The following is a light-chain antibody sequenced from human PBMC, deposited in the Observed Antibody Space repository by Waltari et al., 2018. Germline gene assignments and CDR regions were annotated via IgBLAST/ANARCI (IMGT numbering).Light chain of an antibody. J-gene: IGKJ5*01. CDR1: QSVSTY. V-gene: IGKV3-11*01. Sequence: EIVMTPSPATLSLSPGERATLSCRASQSVSTYVTWYQQKPGQAPRLLIYDASNRATGIPARFSGSGSGTDFTLTISSLEPEDCAIYYCHQRSNWPRTFGQGTRLEI. CDR3: HQRSNWPRT. CDR2: DAS.